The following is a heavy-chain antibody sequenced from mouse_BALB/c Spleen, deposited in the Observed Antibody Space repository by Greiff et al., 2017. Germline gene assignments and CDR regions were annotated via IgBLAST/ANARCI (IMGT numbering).Heavy chain of an antibody. CDR3: AREVYYGSVYYSMDY. D-gene: IGHD1-2*01. Sequence: QVQLKESGPGLVAPSQCLSITCTVSGFSFTSYGVNWVRQPPGKGLEWMGVIWAGGSTNYNSALMSRLSISTDNSKSQVVLKMNRLQTDDTAMYYWAREVYYGSVYYSMDYWGQGTSVTVSS. CDR1: GFSFTSYG. V-gene: IGHV2-9*02. CDR2: IWAGGST. J-gene: IGHJ4*01.